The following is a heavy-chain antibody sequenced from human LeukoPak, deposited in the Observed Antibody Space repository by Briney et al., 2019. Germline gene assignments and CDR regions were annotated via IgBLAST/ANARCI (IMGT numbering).Heavy chain of an antibody. CDR3: ARVRYSSSSHWFDP. Sequence: GGSLRLSCAASGFTFSSYSMNWVRQAPGKGLEWVSSISSSSSYIYYADSVKGRFTISRDNAKNSLYLQMNSLRAEDTAVYYCARVRYSSSSHWFDPWGQGTLVTVSP. V-gene: IGHV3-21*01. D-gene: IGHD6-6*01. J-gene: IGHJ5*02. CDR2: ISSSSSYI. CDR1: GFTFSSYS.